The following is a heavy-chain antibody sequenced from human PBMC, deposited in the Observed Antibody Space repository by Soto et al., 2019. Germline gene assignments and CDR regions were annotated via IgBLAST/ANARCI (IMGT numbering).Heavy chain of an antibody. CDR3: ARVGYSYGSGAFDI. J-gene: IGHJ3*02. V-gene: IGHV3-11*05. CDR1: GFTFSDYY. Sequence: PGGSLRLSCAASGFTFSDYYMSWIRQAPGKGLEWVSYISSSSSYTNYADSVKGRFTISRDNAKNSPYLQMNSLRAEDTAVYYCARVGYSYGSGAFDIWGQGTMVTVSS. CDR2: ISSSSSYT. D-gene: IGHD5-18*01.